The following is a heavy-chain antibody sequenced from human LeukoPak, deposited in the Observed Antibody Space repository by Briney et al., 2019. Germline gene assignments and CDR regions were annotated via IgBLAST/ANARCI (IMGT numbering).Heavy chain of an antibody. CDR2: VSAYADDT. D-gene: IGHD5/OR15-5a*01. CDR3: ARDCIGCLGFDY. Sequence: ASVKVSCKASGYTFTNYGISWVRQAPGQGLEWMGWVSAYADDTKYVQKFRGRITMTTDTSTSTAYVELRSLRSDDTAVYYCARDCIGCLGFDYWGQGTLVTVSS. J-gene: IGHJ4*02. V-gene: IGHV1-18*01. CDR1: GYTFTNYG.